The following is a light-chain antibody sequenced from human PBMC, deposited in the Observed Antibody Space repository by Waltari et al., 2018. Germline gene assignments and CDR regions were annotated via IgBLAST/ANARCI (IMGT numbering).Light chain of an antibody. CDR1: SLRSYY. Sequence: SSELTQDPAVSVALGQTVRITCQGDSLRSYYASWYQQKPGQAPVLVIYGKNNRTSGIPDRFSGSSSGNTASLTITGAQAEDEADYYCNSRDSSGYHYVFGTGTKVTVL. J-gene: IGLJ1*01. V-gene: IGLV3-19*01. CDR2: GKN. CDR3: NSRDSSGYHYV.